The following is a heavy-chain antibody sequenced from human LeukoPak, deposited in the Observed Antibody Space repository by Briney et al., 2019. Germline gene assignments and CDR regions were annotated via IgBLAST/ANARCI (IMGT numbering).Heavy chain of an antibody. V-gene: IGHV1-46*01. CDR3: ARGAMVRGVRLLPYYFDY. J-gene: IGHJ4*02. D-gene: IGHD3-10*01. CDR2: INPSGGST. Sequence: ASVKVSCKASGYTFTSYYMHWVRQAPGQGLEWMGIINPSGGSTSYAQKFQGRVTMTRDTSTSTVYMELSSLRSEDTAVYYCARGAMVRGVRLLPYYFDYWGQGTLVTVSS. CDR1: GYTFTSYY.